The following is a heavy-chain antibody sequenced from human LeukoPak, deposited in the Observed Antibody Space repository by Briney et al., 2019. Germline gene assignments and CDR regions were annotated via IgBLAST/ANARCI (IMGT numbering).Heavy chain of an antibody. CDR3: TRRGGSSYRRCPIDY. CDR1: GFTFSDYW. D-gene: IGHD2-15*01. CDR2: IKQDGSQR. Sequence: PGGSLRLSCTASGFTFSDYWMTWVRQAPGKGPEWVANIKQDGSQRYYVDSVRGRFTISRDNARNSLFLQMNGLRAEDTAVYYCTRRGGSSYRRCPIDYWGQGTLVTVSS. V-gene: IGHV3-7*01. J-gene: IGHJ4*02.